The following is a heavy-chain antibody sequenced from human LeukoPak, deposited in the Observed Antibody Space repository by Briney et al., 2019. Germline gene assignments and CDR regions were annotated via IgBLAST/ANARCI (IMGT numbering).Heavy chain of an antibody. Sequence: GGSLRLSCAASGFTFSSYWMSWVRQAPGKGLEWVANIKQDGSEKYYVDSVKGRFTISRDNGKNSLYLQMNSLRAEDTALYYCAKDMAAYYYASGNIDYWGQGTLVTVSS. V-gene: IGHV3-7*03. CDR3: AKDMAAYYYASGNIDY. J-gene: IGHJ4*02. CDR1: GFTFSSYW. CDR2: IKQDGSEK. D-gene: IGHD3-10*01.